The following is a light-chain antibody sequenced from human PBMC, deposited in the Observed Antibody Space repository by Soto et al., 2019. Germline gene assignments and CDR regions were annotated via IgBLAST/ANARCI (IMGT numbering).Light chain of an antibody. CDR3: QQRSNWPTIT. J-gene: IGKJ5*01. CDR2: DAS. Sequence: EIVLTQSPATLYLSPGERATLSCRASQSVGSYLAWYQQKPGQAPRLLIYDASNRATGIPARFSGSGSGTDFTLTISSLEPEDFAVYYCQQRSNWPTITFGQGTRLEIK. CDR1: QSVGSY. V-gene: IGKV3-11*01.